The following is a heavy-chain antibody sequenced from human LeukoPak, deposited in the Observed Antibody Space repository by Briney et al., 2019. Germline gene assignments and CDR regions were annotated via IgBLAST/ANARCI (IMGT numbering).Heavy chain of an antibody. CDR2: ISGSGGST. D-gene: IGHD3-22*01. J-gene: IGHJ4*02. Sequence: GGSLRLSCAGSGFTISSYGMSWVRQGPGKGLEWVSTISGSGGSTYYADSVKGRFTISRDNSRNTLYLQMNSLRAEDTAVYYCAKTLRYYYDSSGYGVFDYWAREPWSPSPQ. CDR3: AKTLRYYYDSSGYGVFDY. CDR1: GFTISSYG. V-gene: IGHV3-23*01.